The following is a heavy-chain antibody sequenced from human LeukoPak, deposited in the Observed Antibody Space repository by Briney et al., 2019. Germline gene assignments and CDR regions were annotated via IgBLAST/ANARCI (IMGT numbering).Heavy chain of an antibody. CDR2: VTASGGDS. CDR3: AKEAAPTTGARTSWYYFDY. Sequence: PGGSLRLSCAASGFTFSSYAMSWVRQAPGKGLEWVSTVTASGGDSYHADSVKGRLTVSRDNSKNTVYLQMNNLRAEDTAVYYCAKEAAPTTGARTSWYYFDYWGQGTLVTVSS. D-gene: IGHD1-1*01. J-gene: IGHJ4*02. CDR1: GFTFSSYA. V-gene: IGHV3-23*01.